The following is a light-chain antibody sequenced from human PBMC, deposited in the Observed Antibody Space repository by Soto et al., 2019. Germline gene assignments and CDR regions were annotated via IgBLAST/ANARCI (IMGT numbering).Light chain of an antibody. Sequence: QSALTQPASVSGSPGQSITISCTGTITDVGSSNYVSWYKQHPGKAPKLMIYDVSNRPSGVSNRFSGSKSGNTASLTISGLQAEDEADYYCRSYTTTSTWVFGGGTKLTVL. CDR3: RSYTTTSTWV. J-gene: IGLJ2*01. CDR2: DVS. V-gene: IGLV2-14*01. CDR1: ITDVGSSNY.